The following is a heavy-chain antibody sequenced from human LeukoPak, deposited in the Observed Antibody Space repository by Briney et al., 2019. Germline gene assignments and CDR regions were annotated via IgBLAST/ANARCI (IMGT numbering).Heavy chain of an antibody. CDR1: GYTFTSYY. D-gene: IGHD4-17*01. CDR3: ARDQTYGDYGGIPDY. CDR2: INPSGGST. J-gene: IGHJ4*02. Sequence: VASVKVSCKASGYTFTSYYMHWVRQAPGQGLEWMGLINPSGGSTNYAQKFQGRVTLTRDTSTSTVYMELSSLRSEDTAVYYCARDQTYGDYGGIPDYWGQGTLVTVSS. V-gene: IGHV1-46*01.